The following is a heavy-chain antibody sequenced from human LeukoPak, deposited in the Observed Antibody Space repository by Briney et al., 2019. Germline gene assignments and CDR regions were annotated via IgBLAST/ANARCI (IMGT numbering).Heavy chain of an antibody. D-gene: IGHD3-22*01. V-gene: IGHV4-59*01. CDR2: IYYGGST. CDR1: GGSISSYY. CDR3: ARDPYYYDSSGYY. J-gene: IGHJ4*02. Sequence: SETLSLTCTVSGGSISSYYWSWIRQPPGKGLEWIGYIYYGGSTNYNPSLKSRVTISVDTSKNQFSLKLSSVTAADTAVYYCARDPYYYDSSGYYWGQGTLVTVSS.